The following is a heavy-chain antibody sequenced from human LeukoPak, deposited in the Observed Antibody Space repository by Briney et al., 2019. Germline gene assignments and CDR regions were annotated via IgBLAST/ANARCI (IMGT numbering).Heavy chain of an antibody. Sequence: GGSLRLSCAASGFTFSSYGMSWVHQAPGKGLEWVSAISGSGGSTYYADSVKGRFTISRDNSKNTLYLQMNSLRAEDTAVYYCAKDREYSSGWYFGYWGQGTLVTVSS. J-gene: IGHJ4*02. D-gene: IGHD6-19*01. CDR1: GFTFSSYG. CDR3: AKDREYSSGWYFGY. V-gene: IGHV3-23*01. CDR2: ISGSGGST.